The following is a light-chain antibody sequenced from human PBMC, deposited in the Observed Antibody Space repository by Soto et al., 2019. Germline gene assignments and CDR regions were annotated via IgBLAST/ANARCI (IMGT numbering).Light chain of an antibody. CDR2: DVS. CDR1: SSDVGGYNY. J-gene: IGLJ1*01. Sequence: QSALTQPASVSGSPGQSIAISCTGTSSDVGGYNYVSWYQQHPGKATKLIIYDVSNRPSGVSNRFSGSKSGNAASLTISGFQAEDEADYYCSSYTSSSLYVFGTGTKVTVL. CDR3: SSYTSSSLYV. V-gene: IGLV2-14*01.